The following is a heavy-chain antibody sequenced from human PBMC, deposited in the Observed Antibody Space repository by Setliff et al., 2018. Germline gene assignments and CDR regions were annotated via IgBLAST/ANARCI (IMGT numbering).Heavy chain of an antibody. J-gene: IGHJ4*02. D-gene: IGHD6-13*01. V-gene: IGHV3-53*01. CDR3: AKCSSWHGHYPHFNY. Sequence: GGSLRLSCEVSGFIVSNNEMSWVRQAPGKGLEWVSVTYSDGDTYYADSVKGRFTISRDNSKNTLYLQMNSLRAEDTAIYYCAKCSSWHGHYPHFNYWGQGTLVTVSS. CDR2: TYSDGDT. CDR1: GFIVSNNE.